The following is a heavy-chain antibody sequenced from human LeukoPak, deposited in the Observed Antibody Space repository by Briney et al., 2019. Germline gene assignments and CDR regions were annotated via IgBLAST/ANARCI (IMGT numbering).Heavy chain of an antibody. Sequence: PSETLSLTCAVYGGSLRGYYWSWIRQPPGKGLEWIGEINHSGSTNYNPSLKSRVTISVDTSKNQFSLKLSSVTAADTAVYYCARGKWACSSTSCYKAYYYGMDVWGQGTTVTVSS. J-gene: IGHJ6*02. CDR3: ARGKWACSSTSCYKAYYYGMDV. V-gene: IGHV4-34*01. CDR2: INHSGST. CDR1: GGSLRGYY. D-gene: IGHD2-2*02.